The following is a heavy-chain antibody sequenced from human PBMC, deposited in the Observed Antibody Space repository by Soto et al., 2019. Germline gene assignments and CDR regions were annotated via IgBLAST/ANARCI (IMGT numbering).Heavy chain of an antibody. Sequence: SLRLSCAASGFTFSSYAMSWVRQAPGKGLEWVSAISGSGGSTYYADSVKGRLTISRDNSKNTLYLQMNSLRAEDTAVYYCATYQYYYDSSGYSYDAFDICGQGTMVTVSS. D-gene: IGHD3-22*01. V-gene: IGHV3-23*01. CDR2: ISGSGGST. J-gene: IGHJ3*02. CDR3: ATYQYYYDSSGYSYDAFDI. CDR1: GFTFSSYA.